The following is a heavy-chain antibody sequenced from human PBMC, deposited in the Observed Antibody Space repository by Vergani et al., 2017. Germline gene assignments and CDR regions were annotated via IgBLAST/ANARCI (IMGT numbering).Heavy chain of an antibody. CDR1: GFTFSSYS. J-gene: IGHJ5*02. Sequence: EVQLVESGGGLVQPGGSLRLSCAASGFTFSSYSMNWVRQAPGKGLEWVSYISNSGSIIYYADSVKGRFTISRDNAKNSLYLQMNSLRAEDTAVYYCARDSIAAAPGDNWFDPWGQGTLVTVSS. D-gene: IGHD6-13*01. CDR2: ISNSGSII. CDR3: ARDSIAAAPGDNWFDP. V-gene: IGHV3-48*04.